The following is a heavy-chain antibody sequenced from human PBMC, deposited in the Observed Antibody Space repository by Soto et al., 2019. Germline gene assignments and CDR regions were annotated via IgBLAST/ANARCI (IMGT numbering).Heavy chain of an antibody. Sequence: GGSLRLSFAASGFTFSSYGMSWVRQAPGKGLEWVSSISGSGGSTYYADSVKGRFTISRDNSKNTLYLQMNSLRAEDTAVYYCAKASAPGGTYFPLWFWGQGTLVTVSS. D-gene: IGHD1-26*01. CDR1: GFTFSSYG. V-gene: IGHV3-23*01. CDR2: ISGSGGST. CDR3: AKASAPGGTYFPLWF. J-gene: IGHJ4*02.